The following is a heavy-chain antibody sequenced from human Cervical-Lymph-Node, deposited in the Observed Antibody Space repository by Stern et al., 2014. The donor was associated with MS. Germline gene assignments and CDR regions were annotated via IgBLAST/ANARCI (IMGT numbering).Heavy chain of an antibody. CDR1: GYSFSSYW. J-gene: IGHJ4*02. CDR2: IYPGDSET. D-gene: IGHD3-16*01. Sequence: EVHLVESGAEVKKPGESLKISCKGSGYSFSSYWIAWVRQMPGKGLEWMGIIYPGDSETRYSPSFQGQVAISADKSSSTAYLQWTSLKASDTAMYYCARHTLAFGGHITRYWGQGTLVAVSS. V-gene: IGHV5-51*01. CDR3: ARHTLAFGGHITRY.